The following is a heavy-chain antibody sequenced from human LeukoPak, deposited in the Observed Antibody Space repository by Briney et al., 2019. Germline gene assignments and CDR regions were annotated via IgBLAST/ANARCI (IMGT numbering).Heavy chain of an antibody. CDR2: IKQDGSEK. CDR3: AGGWGRSSGWYYFDY. CDR1: GFTVSSNY. J-gene: IGHJ4*02. Sequence: HPGGSLRLSCAASGFTVSSNYMSWVRQAPGKGLEWVANIKQDGSEKYYVDSVKGRFTISRDNAKNSLYLQMNSLRAEDTAVYYCAGGWGRSSGWYYFDYWGQGTLVTVSS. V-gene: IGHV3-7*01. D-gene: IGHD6-19*01.